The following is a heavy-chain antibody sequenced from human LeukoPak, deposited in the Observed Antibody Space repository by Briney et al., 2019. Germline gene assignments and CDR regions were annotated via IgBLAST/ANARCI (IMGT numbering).Heavy chain of an antibody. D-gene: IGHD3-10*02. CDR3: GGGMFYYYMDV. Sequence: PSETLSLTCTVSGGSISTYYWSWIRQSPGKGLEWIGYIYYSGSTNYNPSLKSRVTISVDTSKNQFSLKLSSVTAADTAVYYCGGGMFYYYMDVWGKGTTVTVSS. V-gene: IGHV4-59*01. J-gene: IGHJ6*03. CDR2: IYYSGST. CDR1: GGSISTYY.